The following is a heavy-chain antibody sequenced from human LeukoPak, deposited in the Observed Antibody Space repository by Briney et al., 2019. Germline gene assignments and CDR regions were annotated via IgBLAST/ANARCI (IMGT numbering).Heavy chain of an antibody. D-gene: IGHD3-22*01. V-gene: IGHV3-7*01. CDR2: IKQDGSEK. CDR3: ARAPKDSSGYYYYYYYGMDV. J-gene: IGHJ6*02. Sequence: GGSLRLSCAASGFTFSSYWMSWVRQAPGKGLEWVANIKQDGSEKSYVDSVKGRFTISRDNAKNSLYLQLNSLRGEDTAVYYCARAPKDSSGYYYYYYYGMDVWGQGTPVTVSS. CDR1: GFTFSSYW.